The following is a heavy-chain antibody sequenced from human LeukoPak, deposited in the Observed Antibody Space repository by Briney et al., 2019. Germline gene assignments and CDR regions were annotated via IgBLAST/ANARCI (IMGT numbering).Heavy chain of an antibody. V-gene: IGHV3-23*01. CDR1: GFTFSSYA. CDR2: ISGSGGST. CDR3: AKDSIVVVTAFYFDY. J-gene: IGHJ4*02. Sequence: GGSLRFSCAASGFTFSSYAMSWVRQAPGKGLEWVSAISGSGGSTYYADSVKGRFTISRDNSKNTLYLQMNSLRAEDTAVYYCAKDSIVVVTAFYFDYWGQGTLVTVSS. D-gene: IGHD2-21*02.